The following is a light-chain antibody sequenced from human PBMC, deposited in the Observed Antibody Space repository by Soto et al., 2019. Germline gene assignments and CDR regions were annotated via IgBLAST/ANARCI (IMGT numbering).Light chain of an antibody. Sequence: QSVLTQPRSVSGSPGQSVTISCTGTSSDVGDYNYVSWYQQHPGKAPKLMIYDVSKRPSGVPDRFSGSKSGNTASLTISGLQAEDEADYYCCSYAVPYTPFGGGTKLTVL. CDR1: SSDVGDYNY. V-gene: IGLV2-11*01. CDR2: DVS. CDR3: CSYAVPYTP. J-gene: IGLJ2*01.